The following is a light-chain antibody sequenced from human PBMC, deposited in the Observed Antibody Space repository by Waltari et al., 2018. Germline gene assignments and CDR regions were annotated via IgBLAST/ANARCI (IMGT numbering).Light chain of an antibody. CDR2: VNSAGSH. CDR3: QTGGFGIWV. J-gene: IGLJ3*02. Sequence: QLLLTQSPSASASLGASVKLTCTLSSGHSSYAIAWHQQQPDKGPRYLMKVNSAGSHIKGDGIPDRFSGSSSGAERYLTISSLQSEDEADYYCQTGGFGIWVFGGGTKLTVL. V-gene: IGLV4-69*01. CDR1: SGHSSYA.